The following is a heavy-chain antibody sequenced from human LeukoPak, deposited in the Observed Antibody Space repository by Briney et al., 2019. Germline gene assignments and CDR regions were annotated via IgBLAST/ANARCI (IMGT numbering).Heavy chain of an antibody. D-gene: IGHD3-22*01. CDR1: GGSISSGGYS. J-gene: IGHJ6*03. Sequence: SETLSLTCAASGGSISSGGYSWSWIRQPPGKGLEWIGYISYSGSTYYNPSLKSRLTISVDTSKNQFSLKLSSVTAADTAVYYCARDSEHYYDSSGYYNYYYYMDVWGKGTTVTVSS. V-gene: IGHV4-30-4*07. CDR2: ISYSGST. CDR3: ARDSEHYYDSSGYYNYYYYMDV.